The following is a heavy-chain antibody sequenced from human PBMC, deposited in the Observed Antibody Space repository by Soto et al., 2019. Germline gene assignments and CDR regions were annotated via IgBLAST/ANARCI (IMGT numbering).Heavy chain of an antibody. D-gene: IGHD6-13*01. CDR2: IYYSGST. V-gene: IGHV4-39*01. CDR1: GGSISSSSYY. J-gene: IGHJ5*02. CDR3: ARGSSRLNWFDP. Sequence: SETLSLTCTVSGGSISSSSYYWGWIRQPPGKGLEWIGSIYYSGSTYYNPSLKSRVTISVDTSKNQFSLKLSSVTAADTAVYYCARGSSRLNWFDPSGQATLVTVSS.